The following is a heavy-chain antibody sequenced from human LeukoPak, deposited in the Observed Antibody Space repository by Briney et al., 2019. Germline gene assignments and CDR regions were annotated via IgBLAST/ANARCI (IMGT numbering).Heavy chain of an antibody. D-gene: IGHD6-19*01. J-gene: IGHJ4*02. CDR2: IHHSGGIT. CDR1: GGSINSYY. Sequence: PSETLSLTCTVSGGSINSYYWSWIRQPPGKGLEWIGYIHHSGGITYYNPSLKSRVTISLDTSKNQFSLSLTSVTAADTAVYYCARDNVDKTSRRGYSSGYYQGHYFDYWGQGTLVTVSS. V-gene: IGHV4-59*12. CDR3: ARDNVDKTSRRGYSSGYYQGHYFDY.